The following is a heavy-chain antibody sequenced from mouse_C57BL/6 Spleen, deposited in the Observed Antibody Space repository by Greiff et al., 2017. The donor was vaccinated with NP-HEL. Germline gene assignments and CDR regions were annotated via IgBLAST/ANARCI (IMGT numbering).Heavy chain of an antibody. CDR3: ARAYGPRGAMDY. CDR1: GFTFSDYY. J-gene: IGHJ4*01. V-gene: IGHV5-16*01. D-gene: IGHD2-10*02. CDR2: INYDGSST. Sequence: EVKLVESEGGLVQPGSSMKLSCTASGFTFSDYYMAWVRQVPEKGLEWVANINYDGSSTYYLDSLKSRFIISRDNAKNILYLQMSSLKSEDTATYYCARAYGPRGAMDYWGQGTSVTVSS.